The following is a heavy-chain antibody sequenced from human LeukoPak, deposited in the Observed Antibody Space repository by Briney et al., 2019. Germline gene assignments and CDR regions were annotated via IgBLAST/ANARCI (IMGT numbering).Heavy chain of an antibody. CDR1: GYTFTGYY. CDR2: INPNSGGT. D-gene: IGHD5-18*01. V-gene: IGHV1-2*02. J-gene: IGHJ3*02. CDR3: ARDFVEGYSYGDSI. Sequence: GASVKVSCKASGYTFTGYYMHWVRQAPGQGLEWMGWINPNSGGTNYAQKFQGRVTMTRDTSISTAYMELSRLRSDDTAVYYCARDFVEGYSYGDSIWGQGTMVTVSS.